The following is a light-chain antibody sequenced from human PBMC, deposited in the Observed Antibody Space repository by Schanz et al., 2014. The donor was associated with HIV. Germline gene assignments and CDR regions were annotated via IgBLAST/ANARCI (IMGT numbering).Light chain of an antibody. V-gene: IGLV2-23*02. J-gene: IGLJ2*01. CDR1: SSDVGGHNL. CDR2: EVT. Sequence: QSALTQPASVSGSPGQSITISCTGTSSDVGGHNLVSWYQQHPGKVPQLLIFEVTKRPSGVSYRFSGSKSGNTASLTISGLQSEDEADYYCCSYESNSRNVVFGGGTKLTV. CDR3: CSYESNSRNVV.